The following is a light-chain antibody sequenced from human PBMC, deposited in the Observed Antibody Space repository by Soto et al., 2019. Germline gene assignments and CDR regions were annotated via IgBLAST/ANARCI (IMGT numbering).Light chain of an antibody. J-gene: IGKJ1*01. V-gene: IGKV1-5*03. CDR3: QQYYSSSS. Sequence: DIPMTQSPSTLSASVGDRVTITCRASQNIQFWLAWYQQKPGKAPKLLIQKASGLESGVPSRFSARGSGTDFALTISSLQPDDFATYYCQQYYSSSSFGRGTKVEVK. CDR1: QNIQFW. CDR2: KAS.